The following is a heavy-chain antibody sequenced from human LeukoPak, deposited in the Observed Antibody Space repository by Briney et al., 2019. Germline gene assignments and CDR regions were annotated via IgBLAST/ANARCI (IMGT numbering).Heavy chain of an antibody. CDR2: IYYTGST. Sequence: SETLSLTCSVSGGSITNSYWSWIRQPPGKGLEWIGYIYYTGSTTYSPSYKSRVTISVDTSRNQISLKLTSVTAADTTVYYCARHVAVGETAWGQGTLVTVFS. J-gene: IGHJ5*02. CDR3: ARHVAVGETA. V-gene: IGHV4-59*08. D-gene: IGHD1-26*01. CDR1: GGSITNSY.